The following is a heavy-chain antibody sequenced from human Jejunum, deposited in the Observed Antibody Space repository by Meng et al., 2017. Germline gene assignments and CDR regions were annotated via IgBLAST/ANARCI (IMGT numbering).Heavy chain of an antibody. CDR1: GGSINKENW. J-gene: IGHJ4*02. Sequence: QLQLQESGPGLVKPSGTLSLTCGVSGGSINKENWWSWVRQSPERGLEWIGEIYNGGNTNYNPSLNRRVTMSVDESTNQMSLKLTSVTAADTAVYYCVRGEFAMLARFDFWGQGILVTVSS. V-gene: IGHV4-4*02. CDR3: VRGEFAMLARFDF. CDR2: IYNGGNT. D-gene: IGHD2-2*01.